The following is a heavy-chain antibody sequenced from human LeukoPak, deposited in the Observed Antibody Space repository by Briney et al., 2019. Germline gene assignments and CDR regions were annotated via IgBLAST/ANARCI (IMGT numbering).Heavy chain of an antibody. CDR3: AREGYYSGLDV. CDR2: LGRSISYI. V-gene: IGHV3-21*01. Sequence: GGSLRLSCAASGFTFSIYSMKWVRQAPGKGLEWVSFLGRSISYISYADSVKGRFTISRDNAKNSLYLQMNSLGTGDTAVYYCAREGYYSGLDVWGQGTTVTVSS. CDR1: GFTFSIYS. J-gene: IGHJ6*02.